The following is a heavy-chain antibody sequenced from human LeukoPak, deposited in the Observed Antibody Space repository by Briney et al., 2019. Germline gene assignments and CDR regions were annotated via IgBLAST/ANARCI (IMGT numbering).Heavy chain of an antibody. V-gene: IGHV4-39*01. D-gene: IGHD6-13*01. Sequence: PSETLSLTCTVSGGSISSSSYYWGWIRQPPGKGLEWIGSIYYSGSTYYNPSLKSRVTISVDTSKNQFSLKLSSVTAADTAVYYCARNKAAAGTEDYWGQGTLVTVSS. J-gene: IGHJ4*02. CDR1: GGSISSSSYY. CDR2: IYYSGST. CDR3: ARNKAAAGTEDY.